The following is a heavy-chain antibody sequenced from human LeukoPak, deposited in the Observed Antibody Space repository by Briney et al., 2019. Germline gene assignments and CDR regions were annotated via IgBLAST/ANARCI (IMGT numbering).Heavy chain of an antibody. CDR2: IIPIFGTA. J-gene: IGHJ6*02. Sequence: SVKVSCRASGGTFISYAISWVRQAPGQGLEWMGGIIPIFGTANYAQKFQGRVTITADESTSTAYMELSSLRSEDTAVYYCCTNLRDCYYYYGMDVWGQGTTVTVSS. CDR3: CTNLRDCYYYYGMDV. V-gene: IGHV1-69*13. CDR1: GGTFISYA. D-gene: IGHD1-14*01.